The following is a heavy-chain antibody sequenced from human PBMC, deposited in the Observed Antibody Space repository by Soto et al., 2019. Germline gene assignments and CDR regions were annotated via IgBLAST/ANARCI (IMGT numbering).Heavy chain of an antibody. Sequence: EVQLLDSGGGLVQPGGSLRLSCVASGLTFSRYIMTWVRQAPGKGLGWVSTINSNGGSTYYADSVMGRFTISRDNAKNSLYLQMNGLRAEDTAVYFCARVPDLDYCSRTSCLYYFDYWGQGALVTVSS. CDR3: ARVPDLDYCSRTSCLYYFDY. CDR2: INSNGGST. V-gene: IGHV3-23*01. J-gene: IGHJ4*02. CDR1: GLTFSRYI. D-gene: IGHD2-2*01.